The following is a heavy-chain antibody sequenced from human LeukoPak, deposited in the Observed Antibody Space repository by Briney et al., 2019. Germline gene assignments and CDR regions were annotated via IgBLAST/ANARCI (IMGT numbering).Heavy chain of an antibody. CDR1: EFTFSSYG. CDR3: VKDGSGWSNWVDP. CDR2: IRYDGSDK. Sequence: PGGSLRLSCAASEFTFSSYGMHWVRQASDKGLEWVAFIRYDGSDKYYADSVKGRFAISRDNSKNTLYLQMNSLRAEDTAVYYCVKDGSGWSNWVDPWGQGTLVTVSS. D-gene: IGHD6-19*01. V-gene: IGHV3-30*02. J-gene: IGHJ5*02.